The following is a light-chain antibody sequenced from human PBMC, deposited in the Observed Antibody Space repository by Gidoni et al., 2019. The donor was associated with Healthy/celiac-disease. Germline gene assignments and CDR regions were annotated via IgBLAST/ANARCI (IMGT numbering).Light chain of an antibody. J-gene: IGKJ1*01. CDR2: DAS. Sequence: DIQMTQSPSTLSASVGDSFTITCRASQSISSWLAWYQQKPGKSPKLLIYDASSLESGVPSRCSGSGSGTEFTLTISSLQPDDFATYYCQQYNSYSGTFGQGTKVEIK. V-gene: IGKV1-5*01. CDR3: QQYNSYSGT. CDR1: QSISSW.